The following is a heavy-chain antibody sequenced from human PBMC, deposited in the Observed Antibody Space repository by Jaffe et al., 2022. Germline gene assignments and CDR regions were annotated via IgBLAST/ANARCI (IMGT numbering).Heavy chain of an antibody. D-gene: IGHD6-19*01. J-gene: IGHJ4*02. Sequence: QLQLQESGPGLVKPSETLSLTCTVSGGSISSDNYYWGWIRQPPGKGLEWIGSIYYGVSTYFNPSLKSRVTIFVDTSKNQFSLKLSSVTAADTAVYYCARRFSSGWYGNYFDYWGQGTLVTVSS. CDR2: IYYGVST. CDR3: ARRFSSGWYGNYFDY. CDR1: GGSISSDNYY. V-gene: IGHV4-39*01.